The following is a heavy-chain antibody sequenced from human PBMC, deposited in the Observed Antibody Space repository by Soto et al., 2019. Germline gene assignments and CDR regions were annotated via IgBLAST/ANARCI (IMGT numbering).Heavy chain of an antibody. J-gene: IGHJ6*02. V-gene: IGHV4-4*07. CDR3: ARGSYGGIAATSFYYYYGMDV. CDR2: IYTSGST. CDR1: GGSISSYY. Sequence: KPSETLSLTCTVSGGSISSYYWSWIRQPAGKGLEWIGRIYTSGSTNYNPSLKSRVTMSVDTSKNQFSLKLSSVTAADTAVYYCARGSYGGIAATSFYYYYGMDVWGQGTTVTVSS. D-gene: IGHD6-13*01.